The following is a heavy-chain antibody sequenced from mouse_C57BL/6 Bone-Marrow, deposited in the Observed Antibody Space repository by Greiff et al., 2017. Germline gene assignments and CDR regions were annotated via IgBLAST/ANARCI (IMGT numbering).Heavy chain of an antibody. V-gene: IGHV1-55*01. D-gene: IGHD1-1*01. Sequence: QVQLQQPGAELVKPGASVKMSCKASGYTFTSYWITWVKQRPGQGLEWIGDIYPGSGSTNYNEKFKSKATLTVDTSSRTAYMQRSSLTSEDSAVYYCAREDYYGSSYDYWGQGTTLTVSS. CDR1: GYTFTSYW. CDR3: AREDYYGSSYDY. J-gene: IGHJ2*01. CDR2: IYPGSGST.